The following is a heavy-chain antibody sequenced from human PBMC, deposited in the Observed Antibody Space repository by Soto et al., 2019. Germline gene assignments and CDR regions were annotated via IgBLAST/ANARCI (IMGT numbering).Heavy chain of an antibody. J-gene: IGHJ6*04. Sequence: PGESLKIACMGPGYGFTSYWISWVRQMPGKGLEWMGRIDPSDSYTNYSPSFQGHVTISADKSISTAYLQWSSLKASDTAMYYCARLTYDSSVYSQYTDVSGKGTTVTISS. CDR1: GYGFTSYW. CDR3: ARLTYDSSVYSQYTDV. V-gene: IGHV5-10-1*01. CDR2: IDPSDSYT. D-gene: IGHD3-22*01.